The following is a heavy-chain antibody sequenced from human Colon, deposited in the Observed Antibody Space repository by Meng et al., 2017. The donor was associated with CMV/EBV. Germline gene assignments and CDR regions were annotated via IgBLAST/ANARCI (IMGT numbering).Heavy chain of an antibody. CDR2: LYSGNTT. CDR3: ARGRRYCTSDSCYIFDS. V-gene: IGHV3-66*02. CDR1: GFTVSSYY. D-gene: IGHD2-2*02. Sequence: GESLKISCAASGFTVSSYYLTWVRQTPGKGLEWVALLYSGNTTKYADSVTGRFTISRDSSKNTLYLQMNNVRPEDTAIYYCARGRRYCTSDSCYIFDSWGQGTLVTVSS. J-gene: IGHJ4*02.